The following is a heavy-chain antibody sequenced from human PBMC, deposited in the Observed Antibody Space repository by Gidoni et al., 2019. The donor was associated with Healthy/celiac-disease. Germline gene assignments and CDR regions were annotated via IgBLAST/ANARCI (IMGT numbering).Heavy chain of an antibody. CDR2: IYYSGST. V-gene: IGHV4-59*08. CDR1: GGSISSYY. CDR3: VATGGMATISDQWIFDY. Sequence: QVQLQESGPGLVKPSETLSLTCTVSGGSISSYYWSWIRQPPGKGLEWIGYIYYSGSTNYNPSLKSRVTISVDTSKNQFSLKLSSVTAADTAVYYCVATGGMATISDQWIFDYWGQGTLVTVSS. D-gene: IGHD5-12*01. J-gene: IGHJ4*02.